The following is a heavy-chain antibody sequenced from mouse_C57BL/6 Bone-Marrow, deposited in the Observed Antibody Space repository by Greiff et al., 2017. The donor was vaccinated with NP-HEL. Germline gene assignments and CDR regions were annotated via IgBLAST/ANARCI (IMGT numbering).Heavy chain of an antibody. CDR1: GYTFTSYG. D-gene: IGHD1-1*01. CDR3: ARHGSSYQAWFAY. J-gene: IGHJ3*01. Sequence: QVQLQQSGAELARPGASVKLSCKASGYTFTSYGISWVKQRTGQGLEWIGEIYPRSGNTYYNEKFKGKATLTADKSSSTAYMELRSLTSEDSAVYFCARHGSSYQAWFAYWGQGTLVTVSA. CDR2: IYPRSGNT. V-gene: IGHV1-81*01.